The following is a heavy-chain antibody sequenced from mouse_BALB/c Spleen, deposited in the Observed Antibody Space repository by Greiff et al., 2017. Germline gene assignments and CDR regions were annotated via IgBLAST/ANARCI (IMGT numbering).Heavy chain of an antibody. CDR3: ARRDYGSSWFAY. CDR1: GDSITSGY. CDR2: ISYSGST. J-gene: IGHJ3*01. D-gene: IGHD1-1*01. V-gene: IGHV3-8*02. Sequence: EVQRVESGPSLVKPSQTLSLTCSVTGDSITSGYWNWIRKFPGNKLEYMGYISYSGSTYYNPSLKSRVSITRDTSKNQYYLQLNSVTTEDTATYYCARRDYGSSWFAYWGQGTLVTVSA.